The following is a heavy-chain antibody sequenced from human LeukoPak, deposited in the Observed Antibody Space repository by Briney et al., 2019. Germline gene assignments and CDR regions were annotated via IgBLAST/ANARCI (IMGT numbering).Heavy chain of an antibody. CDR2: INHSGST. CDR1: GGSFSGYY. CDR3: AKTGLRHNWFDP. J-gene: IGHJ5*02. D-gene: IGHD4-17*01. V-gene: IGHV4-34*01. Sequence: SETLSLTCAVYGGSFSGYYWSWIRQPPGKGLEWIGEINHSGSTNYNLSLKSRVTISVDTSKNQFSLKLSSVTAADTAVYYCAKTGLRHNWFDPWGQGTLVTVSS.